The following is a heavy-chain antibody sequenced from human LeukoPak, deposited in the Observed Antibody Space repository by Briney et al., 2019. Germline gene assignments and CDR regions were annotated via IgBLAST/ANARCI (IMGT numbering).Heavy chain of an antibody. CDR1: GYTFTGYY. V-gene: IGHV1-2*02. CDR3: ARDLATVATPYFDY. J-gene: IGHJ4*02. Sequence: ASVKVSCKASGYTFTGYYLHWVRQAPGQGLEWMGWINCNSGGTKTAQKFQDRVTMTRDTSITTVYMDLSSLRSDDTAVYYCARDLATVATPYFDYWGQGTPVIVSS. D-gene: IGHD4-23*01. CDR2: INCNSGGT.